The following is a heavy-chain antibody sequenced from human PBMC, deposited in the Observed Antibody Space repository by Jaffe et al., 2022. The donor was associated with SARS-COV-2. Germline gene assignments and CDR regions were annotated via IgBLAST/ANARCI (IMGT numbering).Heavy chain of an antibody. J-gene: IGHJ4*02. V-gene: IGHV3-33*01. CDR2: IWYDGSNK. CDR3: VGSQYCSGGSCYLFDY. CDR1: GFTFSSYG. Sequence: QVQLVESGGGVVQPGRSLRLSCAASGFTFSSYGMHWVRQAPGKGLEWVAVIWYDGSNKYYADSVKGRFTISRDNSKNTLYLQMNSLRAEDTAVYYCVGSQYCSGGSCYLFDYWGQGTLVTVSS. D-gene: IGHD2-15*01.